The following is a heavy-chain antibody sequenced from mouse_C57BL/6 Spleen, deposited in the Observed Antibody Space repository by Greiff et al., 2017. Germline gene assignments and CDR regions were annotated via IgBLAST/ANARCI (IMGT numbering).Heavy chain of an antibody. J-gene: IGHJ2*01. D-gene: IGHD1-1*01. CDR2: ISDGGSYT. CDR1: GFTFSSYA. Sequence: EVQLVESGGGLVKPGGSLKLSCAASGFTFSSYAMSWVRQTPEKRLEWVATISDGGSYTYYPDNVKGRFTISRDNAKNNLYLQMSHLKSEDTAMYYCARDREYGSSYDYWGQGTTLTVSS. CDR3: ARDREYGSSYDY. V-gene: IGHV5-4*01.